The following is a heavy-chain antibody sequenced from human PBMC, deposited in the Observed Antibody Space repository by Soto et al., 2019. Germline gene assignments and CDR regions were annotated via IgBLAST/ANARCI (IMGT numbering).Heavy chain of an antibody. CDR2: IYSAGNT. J-gene: IGHJ4*02. Sequence: PGGSLRLSCAASGFTVSSNYMSWVRQAPGKGLEWISIIYSAGNTYYADSVKGRFTISRDNSKNTLYLQMNSLGAEDTAVYYCARGIWVATTADYYLDSWGQATLVTVSS. CDR1: GFTVSSNY. CDR3: ARGIWVATTADYYLDS. D-gene: IGHD5-12*01. V-gene: IGHV3-66*01.